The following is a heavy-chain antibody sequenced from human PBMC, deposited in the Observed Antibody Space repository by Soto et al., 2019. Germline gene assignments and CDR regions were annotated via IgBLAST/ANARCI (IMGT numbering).Heavy chain of an antibody. CDR3: ARHVPTAAYNWFDP. CDR1: GGSISSSSYY. CDR2: IYYSGST. J-gene: IGHJ5*02. Sequence: KPSETLSLTCTVSGGSISSSSYYWGWIRQPPGKGLEWIGSIYYSGSTYYNPSLKSRVTISVDTSKNQFSLKLSSVTAADTAVYYCARHVPTAAYNWFDPWGQGTLVTVS. D-gene: IGHD2-2*01. V-gene: IGHV4-39*01.